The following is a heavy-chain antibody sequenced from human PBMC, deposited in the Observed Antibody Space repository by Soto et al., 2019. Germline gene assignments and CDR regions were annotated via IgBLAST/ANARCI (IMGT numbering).Heavy chain of an antibody. V-gene: IGHV1-18*01. Sequence: QVQLVQSGAEVKRPGASVKVSCKASGYTFTSYGISWGRQAPGQGLEWMGWIRPYNGNTNYAQKLQGRVNMTTDTYTSTDYLELRSPRSDDTAGYYCARDLPPLDYWGQGTLVTVSS. CDR1: GYTFTSYG. J-gene: IGHJ4*02. CDR3: ARDLPPLDY. CDR2: IRPYNGNT.